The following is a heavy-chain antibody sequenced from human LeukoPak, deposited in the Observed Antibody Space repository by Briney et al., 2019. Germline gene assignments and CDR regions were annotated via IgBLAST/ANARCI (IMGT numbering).Heavy chain of an antibody. V-gene: IGHV3-30*03. D-gene: IGHD3-10*01. CDR2: ISYDGSNK. Sequence: GGSLRLSCAASGFTFSSYGMHWVRQAPGKGLEWVAVISYDGSNKYYVDSVKGRFTISRDSSKNTLYLQMNSLRAEDTAVYYCARGTGLRPLGSGSIDYWGQGTLVTVSS. CDR3: ARGTGLRPLGSGSIDY. CDR1: GFTFSSYG. J-gene: IGHJ4*02.